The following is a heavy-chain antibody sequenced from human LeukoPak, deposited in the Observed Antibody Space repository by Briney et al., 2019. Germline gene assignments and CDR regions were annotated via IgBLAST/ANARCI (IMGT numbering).Heavy chain of an antibody. CDR1: GFTFNSYS. J-gene: IGHJ6*02. Sequence: PGGSLRLSCTASGFTFNSYSMNWVRHAPGEGLEWVSYISSSSSTIYYADSVKDRLTISRENAKNSLYLQMNRLRAEDTAVYYCARDSEPHPGSWYFSNKSYLEFFLGVDGMDVWGQGTTVTVSS. CDR2: ISSSSSTI. CDR3: ARDSEPHPGSWYFSNKSYLEFFLGVDGMDV. V-gene: IGHV3-48*01. D-gene: IGHD6-13*01.